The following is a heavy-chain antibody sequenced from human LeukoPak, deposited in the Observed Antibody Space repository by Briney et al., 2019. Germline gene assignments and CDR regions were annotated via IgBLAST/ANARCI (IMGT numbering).Heavy chain of an antibody. CDR1: GFTFSSYG. CDR3: ARDPRGSSWYGFLDY. CDR2: ISYDGSNK. D-gene: IGHD6-13*01. V-gene: IGHV3-30*03. Sequence: PGRSLRLSCAASGFTFSSYGMHWVRQAPGKGLEWVAVISYDGSNKYFADSVKGRFTISRDNSKNTLYLQMNSLRAEDTAVYYCARDPRGSSWYGFLDYWGQGTLVTVSS. J-gene: IGHJ4*02.